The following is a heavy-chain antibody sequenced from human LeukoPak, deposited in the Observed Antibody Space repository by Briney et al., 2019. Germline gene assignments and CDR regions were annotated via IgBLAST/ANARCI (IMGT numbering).Heavy chain of an antibody. CDR3: ARRLYSGDEAYDY. V-gene: IGHV5-10-1*01. CDR1: GXIFTSYW. D-gene: IGHD5-12*01. CDR2: IDPSDSYT. J-gene: IGHJ4*02. Sequence: GESLRISFKGSGXIFTSYWINWVRQTPGKGLEWMGRIDPSDSYTKCSPSFQVHVTISADKSISTAYLQWSSLKASDTAMYYCARRLYSGDEAYDYWGQGTLVTVSS.